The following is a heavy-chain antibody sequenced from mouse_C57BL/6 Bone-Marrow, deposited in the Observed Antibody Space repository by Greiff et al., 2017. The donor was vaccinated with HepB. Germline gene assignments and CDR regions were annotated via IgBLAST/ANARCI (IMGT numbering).Heavy chain of an antibody. V-gene: IGHV1-50*01. D-gene: IGHD2-4*01. CDR3: ARDDWDAMDY. J-gene: IGHJ4*01. CDR2: IDPSDSYT. Sequence: QVQLQQPGAELVKPGASVKLSCKASGYTFTSYWMQWEKQRPGQGLEWIGEIDPSDSYTNYNQKFKGKATLTVDTSSSTAYMQLSSLTSEDSAVYYCARDDWDAMDYWGQGTSVTVSS. CDR1: GYTFTSYW.